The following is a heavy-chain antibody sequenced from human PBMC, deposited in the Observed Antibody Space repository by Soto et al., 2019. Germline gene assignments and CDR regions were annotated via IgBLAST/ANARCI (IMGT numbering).Heavy chain of an antibody. D-gene: IGHD3-16*01. V-gene: IGHV3-73*01. CDR1: GFAFSGSA. J-gene: IGHJ5*02. CDR3: TRDLFSYDYSGILWFDP. Sequence: GGSLRLSCAASGFAFSGSAMYWVRQASGKGPEWIGRIRSKGHNYATEYAASVKGRFTISRDDSKNTAYLQMNSLQTEDTAVYYCTRDLFSYDYSGILWFDPWGQGTLVTVSS. CDR2: IRSKGHNYAT.